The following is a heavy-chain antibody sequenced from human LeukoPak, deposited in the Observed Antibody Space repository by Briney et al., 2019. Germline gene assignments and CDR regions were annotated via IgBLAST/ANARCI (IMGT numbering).Heavy chain of an antibody. D-gene: IGHD1-1*01. J-gene: IGHJ4*02. Sequence: SETLSLTCTVSGGSISSGGYYWSWIRQHPGTGLEWIGYIYYSGSTYYNPSLKSRVTISVDTSKNQFSLKLSSVTAADTAVYYCARAGERGDVDYWGQGTLVTVSS. CDR1: GGSISSGGYY. CDR3: ARAGERGDVDY. CDR2: IYYSGST. V-gene: IGHV4-31*03.